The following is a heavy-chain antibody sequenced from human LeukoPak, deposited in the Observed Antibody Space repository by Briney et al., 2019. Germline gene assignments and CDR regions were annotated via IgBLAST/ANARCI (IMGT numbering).Heavy chain of an antibody. CDR2: LYYNGRT. CDR1: GGSISTYY. J-gene: IGHJ6*03. Sequence: SETLSLTCTVSGGSISTYYRSWIRQPPGKGLEWIGYLYYNGRTNYNPSLKSRVTLSLDTSKNQFSLKLSSVTAADTAVYYCARDHGYGDSQYYYYYYMDVWGKGTTVTVSS. V-gene: IGHV4-59*01. D-gene: IGHD4-17*01. CDR3: ARDHGYGDSQYYYYYYMDV.